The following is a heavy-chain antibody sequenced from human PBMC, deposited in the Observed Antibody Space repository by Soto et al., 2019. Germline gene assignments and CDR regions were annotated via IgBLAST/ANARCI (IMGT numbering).Heavy chain of an antibody. CDR2: ISGSGGSK. CDR1: GFTFTTYA. CDR3: AKDRLRVGVDAFDI. V-gene: IGHV3-23*01. D-gene: IGHD2-8*01. Sequence: EVQLLQSGGGLVQPGGSLRLSCVASGFTFTTYAMSWVRQAPGKGLEWVSGISGSGGSKHYADSVKGRFTISRDNSNNTLYLQMNSLRAEDTAVYYCAKDRLRVGVDAFDIWGQGTMVTVSS. J-gene: IGHJ3*02.